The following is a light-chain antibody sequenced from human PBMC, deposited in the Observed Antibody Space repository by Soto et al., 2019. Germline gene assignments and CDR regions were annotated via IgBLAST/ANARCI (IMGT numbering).Light chain of an antibody. Sequence: ETVMTQSPGTLSVSLGERATLSCRASQSVSIHLAWYQQKPGQAPRPLTYDTSTRATGIPARFSGSGSGTEFTLTISSLQSEDFAVYYCQQYSNWPPITFGQGTRLEI. CDR2: DTS. CDR3: QQYSNWPPIT. J-gene: IGKJ5*01. V-gene: IGKV3-15*01. CDR1: QSVSIH.